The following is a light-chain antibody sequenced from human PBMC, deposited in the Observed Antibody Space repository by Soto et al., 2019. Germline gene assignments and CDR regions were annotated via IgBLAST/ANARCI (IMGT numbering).Light chain of an antibody. CDR3: GTWDSILSAGSDV. CDR1: SSNIGNNY. J-gene: IGLJ1*01. CDR2: DNN. Sequence: QSVLTQPPSVSAAPGQKVTISCSGSSSNIGNNYVSWYQQPPGTAPKLLIYDNNKRPSGIPDRFSGSKSGTSATLGITGLQTGDEADYYCGTWDSILSAGSDVFGTGTKLTVL. V-gene: IGLV1-51*01.